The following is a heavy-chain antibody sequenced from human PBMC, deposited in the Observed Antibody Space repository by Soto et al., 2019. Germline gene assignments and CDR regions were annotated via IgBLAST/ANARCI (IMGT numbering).Heavy chain of an antibody. Sequence: ASVKVSCKASGYTFTSYGISWVRQAPGQGLEWMGWISAYIGNTNYAQKLQGRVTMTTDKSTSTAYMELSSLRSEDTAVYYCARATTVVTSSINFDYWGQGTLVTVSS. V-gene: IGHV1-18*01. CDR3: ARATTVVTSSINFDY. CDR2: ISAYIGNT. J-gene: IGHJ4*02. D-gene: IGHD4-17*01. CDR1: GYTFTSYG.